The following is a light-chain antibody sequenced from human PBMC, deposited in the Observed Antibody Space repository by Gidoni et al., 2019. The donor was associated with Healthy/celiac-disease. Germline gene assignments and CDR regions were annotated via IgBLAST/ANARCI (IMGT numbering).Light chain of an antibody. V-gene: IGKV3-15*01. CDR1: QSVSSN. CDR3: QQYKNWPPCS. CDR2: GAS. Sequence: DIVMTQSPATLAVSPGERATLSCRASQSVSSNLAWYQQKPGQAPRLLIYGASTRATGIPARFSGSGSGTEFALTISSLQSEDFAVYCCQQYKNWPPCSFGQGTKLEIK. J-gene: IGKJ2*04.